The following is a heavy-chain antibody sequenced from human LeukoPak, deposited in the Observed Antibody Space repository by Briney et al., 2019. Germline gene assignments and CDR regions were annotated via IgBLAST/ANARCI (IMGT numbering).Heavy chain of an antibody. CDR1: GGSISSYY. J-gene: IGHJ4*02. D-gene: IGHD3-22*01. CDR3: ARARSTYYYDSSGYVLDY. V-gene: IGHV4-59*01. CDR2: IYYSGFT. Sequence: SETLSLTCTVSGGSISSYYWNWIRQPPGKGLEWIGYIYYSGFTNHNPSLKSRVTISVDTSKNQFSLKLSSVTAADTAVYYCARARSTYYYDSSGYVLDYWGQGTLVTVSS.